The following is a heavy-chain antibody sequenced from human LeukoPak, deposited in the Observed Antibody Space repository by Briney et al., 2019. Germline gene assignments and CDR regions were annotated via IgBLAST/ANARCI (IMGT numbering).Heavy chain of an antibody. V-gene: IGHV4-30-4*01. Sequence: SQTLSLTCTVSGGSISSDNYQWSWIRQPPGKGLEWIGYINYSGSTYYNPSLKSRVTISVDTSKNHFSLRLSSVTAADTAVYYWARYGSGSTWFDPWGQGTLVTVSS. CDR1: GGSISSDNYQ. J-gene: IGHJ5*02. CDR2: INYSGST. D-gene: IGHD3-10*01. CDR3: ARYGSGSTWFDP.